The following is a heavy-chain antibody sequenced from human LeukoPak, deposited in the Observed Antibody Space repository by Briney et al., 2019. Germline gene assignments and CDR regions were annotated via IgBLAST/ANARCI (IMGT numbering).Heavy chain of an antibody. CDR1: GYSFTDYY. CDR3: ARADFIDAGPYLIGP. J-gene: IGHJ5*02. D-gene: IGHD3-3*01. CDR2: INTKSGRT. V-gene: IGHV1-2*02. Sequence: ASEKVSCKTSGYSFTDYYIHWVRQAPGQGLEWMGWINTKSGRTSSARKFQGRVTMTRDPSITTVYMDMAWLTSDDTAIYFCARADFIDAGPYLIGPWGQGTLVTVSS.